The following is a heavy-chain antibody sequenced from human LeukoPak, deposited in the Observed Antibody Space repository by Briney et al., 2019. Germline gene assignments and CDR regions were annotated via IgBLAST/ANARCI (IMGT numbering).Heavy chain of an antibody. CDR3: AKVAWGNAFEI. V-gene: IGHV3-9*03. J-gene: IGHJ3*02. CDR1: GFRFEEYA. Sequence: PGGSLRLSCVGTGFRFEEYAMQWARQAPGKGLEWVSGISWNSGSIGYADSVKGRFTIYRDNAKSSLYLQMNSLRVEDMAFYYCAKVAWGNAFEIWGQGTMVTVSS. D-gene: IGHD3-16*01. CDR2: ISWNSGSI.